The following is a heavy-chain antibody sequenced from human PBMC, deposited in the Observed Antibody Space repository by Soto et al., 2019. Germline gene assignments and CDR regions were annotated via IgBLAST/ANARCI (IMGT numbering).Heavy chain of an antibody. J-gene: IGHJ5*02. D-gene: IGHD6-13*01. CDR1: GYTFTSYG. CDR3: VRRHVSATGIDWFDP. Sequence: ASVKVSCKASGYTFTSYGIHWVRQAPGQRLEWMGWINTANGDTKYSPKIHGRVTITRDTSASTTYMELSSLRSEDTAVYYCVRRHVSATGIDWFDPWGQGTKVTVYS. V-gene: IGHV1-3*04. CDR2: INTANGDT.